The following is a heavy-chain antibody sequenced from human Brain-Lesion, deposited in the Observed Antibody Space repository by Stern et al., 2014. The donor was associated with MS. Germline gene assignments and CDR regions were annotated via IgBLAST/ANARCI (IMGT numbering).Heavy chain of an antibody. J-gene: IGHJ5*02. CDR2: IFPDCGKP. CDR1: GGPFSRFA. Sequence: VQLVESGAEVTQPGSSVKVSCKASGGPFSRFASSWVRQAPGQGLEWMGGIFPDCGKPTYAHEFRGSVTISADVSTTTAYMVMRRLRSDDTAVYYGALSSETSDRWFSLGYDLWGQGTLVTVSS. V-gene: IGHV1-69*01. CDR3: ALSSETSDRWFSLGYDL. D-gene: IGHD1-14*01.